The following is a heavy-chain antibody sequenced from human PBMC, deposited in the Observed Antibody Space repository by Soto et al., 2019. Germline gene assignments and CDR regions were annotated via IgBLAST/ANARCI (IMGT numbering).Heavy chain of an antibody. CDR2: IIPLSGTP. V-gene: IGHV1-69*06. CDR3: ARTDYSNYEVWFDP. CDR1: GGTFSTYV. J-gene: IGHJ5*02. Sequence: QVQLVQSEAEVRKPGSSVKVSCMASGGTFSTYVISWVRQAPGQGLEWMGAIIPLSGTPNYAQKFQGKVTITADTSTSSAFMELRSLRSEDTAIYYCARTDYSNYEVWFDPWGQGTPVTVSS. D-gene: IGHD4-4*01.